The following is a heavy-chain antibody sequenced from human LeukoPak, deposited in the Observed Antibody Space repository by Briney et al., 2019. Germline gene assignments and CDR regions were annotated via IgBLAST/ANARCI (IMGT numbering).Heavy chain of an antibody. CDR1: GFTFSSYA. V-gene: IGHV3-66*04. CDR2: IYSGGST. J-gene: IGHJ4*02. CDR3: ARQYSSSWFHFDH. D-gene: IGHD6-13*01. Sequence: GGSLRLSCAASGFTFSSYAMSWVRQAPGKGLEWVSVIYSGGSTYYADSVKGRFTISRDNSKNTLYLQMNSLRAEDTAVYYCARQYSSSWFHFDHWGQGTLVTASS.